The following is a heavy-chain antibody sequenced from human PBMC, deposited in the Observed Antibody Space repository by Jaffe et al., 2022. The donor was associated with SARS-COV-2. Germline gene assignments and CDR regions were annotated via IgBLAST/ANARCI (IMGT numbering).Heavy chain of an antibody. D-gene: IGHD4-4*01. CDR1: GASISSGSYY. CDR3: AREGDYSNYMNY. CDR2: VYTSGSI. J-gene: IGHJ4*02. Sequence: QVQLQESGPGLVKPSQTLSLTCAVSGASISSGSYYWSWIRQPAGKGLEWIGRVYTSGSIDYNPSLKSRVTISADTSKNQFSLKLRSVAAADTAVYYCAREGDYSNYMNYWGQGILVTVTS. V-gene: IGHV4-61*02.